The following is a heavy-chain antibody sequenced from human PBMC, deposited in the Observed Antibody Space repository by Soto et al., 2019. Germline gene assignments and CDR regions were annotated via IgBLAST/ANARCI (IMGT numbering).Heavy chain of an antibody. CDR2: IYSGGST. CDR1: GSTVSSNY. CDR3: AFGNLSYYFDY. J-gene: IGHJ4*02. V-gene: IGHV3-53*01. D-gene: IGHD3-16*01. Sequence: PGGSLRLSCAASGSTVSSNYMSWVRQAPGKGLEWVSVIYSGGSTYYADSVKGRFTISRDNSKNTLYLQMNSLRAEDTAVYHCAFGNLSYYFDYWGQGTPVTVSS.